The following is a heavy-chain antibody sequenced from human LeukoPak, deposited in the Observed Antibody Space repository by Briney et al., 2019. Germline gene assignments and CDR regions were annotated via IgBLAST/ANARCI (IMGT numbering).Heavy chain of an antibody. CDR3: ARDTGIAPAGYYHYYGMDV. V-gene: IGHV3-7*01. CDR2: IKQDGSEK. Sequence: PGGSLRLSCAASGFTFSSYWMSWFRQAPGKGREWVASIKQDGSEKYYVDSVKGRFTISRDNAKKSLFLQMNSLRAEDTAVYYCARDTGIAPAGYYHYYGMDVWGQGTTVTVSS. J-gene: IGHJ6*02. CDR1: GFTFSSYW. D-gene: IGHD6-13*01.